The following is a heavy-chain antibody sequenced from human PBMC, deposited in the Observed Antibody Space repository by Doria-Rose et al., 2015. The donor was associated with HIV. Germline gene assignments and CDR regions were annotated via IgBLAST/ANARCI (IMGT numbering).Heavy chain of an antibody. J-gene: IGHJ4*02. Sequence: QITLKESGPVLVTPTETLTLTCTVSGVSLSSPGMGVSWIRQPPGKALEWLANIFSDDERSYKTSLESRLTISRGTSKSQVVLTMTDMDPVDTATYYCARIKSSRWYHKYYFDFWGQGTLVIVSA. CDR1: GVSLSSPGMG. CDR3: ARIKSSRWYHKYYFDF. D-gene: IGHD6-13*01. CDR2: IFSDDER. V-gene: IGHV2-26*01.